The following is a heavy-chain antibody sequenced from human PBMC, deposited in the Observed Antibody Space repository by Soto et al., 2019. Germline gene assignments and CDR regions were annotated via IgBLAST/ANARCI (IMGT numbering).Heavy chain of an antibody. CDR3: ARGMVRGVISYYYGMDL. Sequence: SETLSLTCTVSGGSISSGGYYWSWIRQHPGKGLEWIGYIYHSGSTYYNPSLKSRVNISVDTSKNQFSLKLSSVTAADTAVYYCARGMVRGVISYYYGMDLWGQGPRVTVSS. V-gene: IGHV4-31*03. CDR1: GGSISSGGYY. CDR2: IYHSGST. J-gene: IGHJ6*01. D-gene: IGHD3-10*01.